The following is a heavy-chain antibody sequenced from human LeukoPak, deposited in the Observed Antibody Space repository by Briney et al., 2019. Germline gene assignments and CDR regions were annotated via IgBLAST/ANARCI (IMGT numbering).Heavy chain of an antibody. J-gene: IGHJ3*02. CDR1: GFTFSSYA. CDR3: AKGYYGGNSDAFDI. CDR2: ISGSSDST. Sequence: GGSLRLSCAASGFTFSSYALSWVRQAPGKGLEWVSGISGSSDSTYYADSAKGRFTISRDNSKNTLYLQMNSLRAEDTALYYCAKGYYGGNSDAFDIWGQGTMVTVSS. D-gene: IGHD4-23*01. V-gene: IGHV3-23*01.